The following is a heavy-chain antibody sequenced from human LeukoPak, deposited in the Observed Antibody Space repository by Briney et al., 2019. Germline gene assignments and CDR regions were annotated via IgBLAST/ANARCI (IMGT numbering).Heavy chain of an antibody. J-gene: IGHJ4*02. Sequence: XETLSLTCAVYGGSFSGYYWSWIRQPPGKGLEWIGEINHSGSTNYNPSLKSRVTISVDTSKNQFSLKLSSVTAADTAVYYCARDRVVGAIGYWGQGTLVTVSS. CDR2: INHSGST. CDR1: GGSFSGYY. D-gene: IGHD1-26*01. CDR3: ARDRVVGAIGY. V-gene: IGHV4-34*01.